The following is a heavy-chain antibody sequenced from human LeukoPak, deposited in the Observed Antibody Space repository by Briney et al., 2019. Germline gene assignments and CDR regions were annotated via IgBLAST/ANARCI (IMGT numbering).Heavy chain of an antibody. CDR1: GGSISSYY. Sequence: PSETLSLTCTVSGGSISSYYWSWIRQPAGKGLEWIGRIYTSGSTNYNPSLKSRVTMSVDTSENQFSLKLSSVTAADTAVYYCARERVLAYCGGDRYPTLDYWGQGTLVTVSS. J-gene: IGHJ4*02. CDR2: IYTSGST. V-gene: IGHV4-4*07. CDR3: ARERVLAYCGGDRYPTLDY. D-gene: IGHD2-21*02.